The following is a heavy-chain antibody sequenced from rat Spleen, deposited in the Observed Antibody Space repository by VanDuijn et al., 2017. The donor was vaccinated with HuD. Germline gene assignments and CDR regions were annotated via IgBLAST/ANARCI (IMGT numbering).Heavy chain of an antibody. CDR1: GFTFSDFY. CDR2: IRYEDFTP. CDR3: VRLYNTNGYWYFDL. J-gene: IGHJ1*01. V-gene: IGHV5-22*01. D-gene: IGHD4-1*01. Sequence: EVQLVESGGGLVQPGRSLKLSCAASGFTFSDFYMAWVRQTPKKGLEWVTSIRYEDFTPFYRDSVKGRFTISRDNSRNTLDLQMDSLRSEDTATYYCVRLYNTNGYWYFDLWGPGTMVTVSS.